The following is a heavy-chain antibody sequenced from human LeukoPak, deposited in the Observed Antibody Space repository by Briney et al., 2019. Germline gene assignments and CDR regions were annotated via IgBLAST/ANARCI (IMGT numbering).Heavy chain of an antibody. V-gene: IGHV3-7*01. CDR2: IKEDGSVK. J-gene: IGHJ4*02. D-gene: IGHD1-26*01. CDR3: AREIIGGAFFLDY. Sequence: GGSLRLSCAASGFIFTDYWTNWVRQAPGKGLERVANIKEDGSVKYYLDSVKGRFTISRDNAKSSLYLQMNSLRAEDTAVYYCAREIIGGAFFLDYWGQGTLVTVSS. CDR1: GFIFTDYW.